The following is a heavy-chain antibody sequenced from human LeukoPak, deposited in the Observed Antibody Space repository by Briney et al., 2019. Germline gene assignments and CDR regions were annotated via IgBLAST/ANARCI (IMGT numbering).Heavy chain of an antibody. V-gene: IGHV3-66*01. CDR3: ARGNISPYCSSTSCTINYYYYYMDV. Sequence: GGSLRLSCAASGFTVSSNYMSWVRQAPGKGLEWVSVIYSGGSTYYADSVKGRFTISRDNSKNTLYLQMSSLRVEDTAVYYCARGNISPYCSSTSCTINYYYYYMDVWGKGTTVTVSS. D-gene: IGHD2-2*01. CDR2: IYSGGST. CDR1: GFTVSSNY. J-gene: IGHJ6*03.